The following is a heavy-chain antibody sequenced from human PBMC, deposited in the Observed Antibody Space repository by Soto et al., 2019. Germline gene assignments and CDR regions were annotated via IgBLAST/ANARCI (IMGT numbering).Heavy chain of an antibody. Sequence: QVQLVESGGGVVQPGRSLRLSCAASGFTFSSYAMHWVRQAPGKGLEWVAVISYDGSNKYYADSVKGRFTISRYNSKNTLYLQMNSLRAEDTAVYYCARDFNTPGVGDYWGQGTLVTVSS. CDR2: ISYDGSNK. D-gene: IGHD1-26*01. CDR1: GFTFSSYA. J-gene: IGHJ4*02. V-gene: IGHV3-30-3*01. CDR3: ARDFNTPGVGDY.